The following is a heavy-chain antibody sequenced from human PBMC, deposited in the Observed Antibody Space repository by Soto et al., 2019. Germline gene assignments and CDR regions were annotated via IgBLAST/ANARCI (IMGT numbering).Heavy chain of an antibody. CDR3: AHNHPSRFDY. V-gene: IGHV2-5*02. CDR1: GFSLSTSGVG. CDR2: IHWDDDK. J-gene: IGHJ4*02. Sequence: QITLKESGPTLVKPTQTLTLTCTFSGFSLSTSGVGVGWIRQPPGKALEWLALIHWDDDKRYSPSLKSRLTIPKDPSKHQVVLTMTNMATVDTATYHCAHNHPSRFDYWGQGTLVTVSS.